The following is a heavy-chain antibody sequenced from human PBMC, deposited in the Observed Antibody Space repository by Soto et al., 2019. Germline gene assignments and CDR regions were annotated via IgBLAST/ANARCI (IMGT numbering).Heavy chain of an antibody. J-gene: IGHJ5*02. CDR1: GFALTNGRMG. CDR2: IFSNDEK. V-gene: IGHV2-26*01. Sequence: SVPTLVNPTETLTLTCTVSGFALTNGRMGVSWLRQPPGKALEWLAHIFSNDEKAYSTSLKSRLTISKDTSKSQVVLTMTNMDSVDTATYFCARAVNAPMSEAWFDPWGQGTLVT. D-gene: IGHD5-18*01. CDR3: ARAVNAPMSEAWFDP.